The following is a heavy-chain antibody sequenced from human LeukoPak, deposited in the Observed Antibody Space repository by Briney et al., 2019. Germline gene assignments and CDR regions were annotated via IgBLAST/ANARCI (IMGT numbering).Heavy chain of an antibody. D-gene: IGHD5-24*01. CDR2: IIPIFGTA. CDR3: ASVVATIIYLLDY. CDR1: GGTFSSYA. J-gene: IGHJ4*02. Sequence: ASVKVSCKASGGTFSSYAIIWVRQAPGQGLEWMGGIIPIFGTANYAQKFQGRVTITADESTSTAYMELSSLRSEDTAVYYCASVVATIIYLLDYWGQGTLVTVSS. V-gene: IGHV1-69*13.